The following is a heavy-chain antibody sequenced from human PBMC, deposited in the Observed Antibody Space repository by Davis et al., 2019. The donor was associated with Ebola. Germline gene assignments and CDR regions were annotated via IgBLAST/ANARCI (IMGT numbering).Heavy chain of an antibody. J-gene: IGHJ4*02. D-gene: IGHD6-6*01. Sequence: SVKVSCKASAGTFSSYTISWVRQAPAQGLEWMGRIIPILGIANYAQKFQGRVTITADKSTSTAYMELSSLRSEDTAVYYCPRLLPASSDYWGQGTLVTVSS. CDR2: IIPILGIA. CDR3: PRLLPASSDY. V-gene: IGHV1-69*02. CDR1: AGTFSSYT.